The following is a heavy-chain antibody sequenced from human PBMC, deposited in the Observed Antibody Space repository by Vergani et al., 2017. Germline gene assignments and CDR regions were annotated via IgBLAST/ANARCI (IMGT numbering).Heavy chain of an antibody. D-gene: IGHD3-22*01. CDR1: GGTFSSDT. CDR2: IIPILGIA. CDR3: ASGYYDSGATDAFAI. V-gene: IGHV1-69*02. J-gene: IGHJ3*02. Sequence: QVQLVQSGAEVKKPGSSVKVSCKASGGTFSSDTISWVRQAPGQGLEWKGRIIPILGIANYAQKFQGRVTITADKSTSTAYMELSSLRSEDTAVYYCASGYYDSGATDAFAIWGQGTMVTVSS.